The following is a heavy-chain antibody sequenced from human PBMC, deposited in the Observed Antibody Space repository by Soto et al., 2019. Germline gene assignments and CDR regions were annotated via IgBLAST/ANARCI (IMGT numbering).Heavy chain of an antibody. J-gene: IGHJ4*02. D-gene: IGHD6-6*01. V-gene: IGHV3-23*01. Sequence: GGSLRLSCAASGFTLSSYVMSWVRQAPGKGLEWVSGIDPGGGGTYYADSVKGRFTISRDNSKNTLYLQMNTLRAEDTAVYYCAKGPEQLVHGVFDHWGQGTLVTVSS. CDR3: AKGPEQLVHGVFDH. CDR2: IDPGGGGT. CDR1: GFTLSSYV.